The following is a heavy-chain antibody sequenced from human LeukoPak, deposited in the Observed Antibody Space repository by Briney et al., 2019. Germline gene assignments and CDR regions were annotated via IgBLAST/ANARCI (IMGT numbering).Heavy chain of an antibody. CDR2: IYTSGST. J-gene: IGHJ4*02. CDR1: GGSISSGSYY. Sequence: PSETLSLTRTVSGGSISSGSYYWSWIRQPAGKGLQWIGRIYTSGSTNYNPSLKSRVTISVDTSKNQFSLKLSSVTAADTAVYYCARVYGDSTGVDYWGQGTLVTVSS. V-gene: IGHV4-61*02. D-gene: IGHD4-17*01. CDR3: ARVYGDSTGVDY.